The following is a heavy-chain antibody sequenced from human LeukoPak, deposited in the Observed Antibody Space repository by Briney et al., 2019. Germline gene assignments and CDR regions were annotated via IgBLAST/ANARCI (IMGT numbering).Heavy chain of an antibody. D-gene: IGHD5-18*01. CDR1: GGFFSGYY. Sequence: SSETLSLTCAVYGGFFSGYYGSWIRQPPGKGLEWIGEMNHSGSTNYNPSLKTRVTISVDTTKTQFSLKMSSVTAADTAVYYCARGRIQNYWGQGTLVTASS. CDR3: ARGRIQNY. J-gene: IGHJ4*02. CDR2: MNHSGST. V-gene: IGHV4-34*01.